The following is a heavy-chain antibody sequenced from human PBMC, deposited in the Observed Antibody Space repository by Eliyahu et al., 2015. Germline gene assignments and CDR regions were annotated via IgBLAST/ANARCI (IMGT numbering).Heavy chain of an antibody. CDR1: SSYG. V-gene: IGHV3-33*01. CDR2: IWYDGSNK. CDR3: ARSPRHSGRYDYYDFWSGYPPHLDY. J-gene: IGHJ4*02. Sequence: SSYGMHWVRQAPGKGLEWVAVIWYDGSNKYYADSVKGRFTISRDNSKNTLYLQMNSLRAEDTAVYYCARSPRHSGRYDYYDFWSGYPPHLDYWGQGTLVTVSS. D-gene: IGHD3-3*01.